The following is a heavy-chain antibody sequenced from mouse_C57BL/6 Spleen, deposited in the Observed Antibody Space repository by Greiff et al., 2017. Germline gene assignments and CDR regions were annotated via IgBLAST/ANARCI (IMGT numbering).Heavy chain of an antibody. D-gene: IGHD1-1*01. CDR1: GFTFSDYY. CDR2: INYDGSST. Sequence: EVQVVESEGGLVQPGSSMKLSCTASGFTFSDYYMAWVRQVPEKGLEWVANINYDGSSTYYLDSLKSRFIISRDNATNILYLQKSSLKSEDTATYYCARDLHYCGSSFLFDYWGQGTTLTVSS. CDR3: ARDLHYCGSSFLFDY. J-gene: IGHJ2*01. V-gene: IGHV5-16*01.